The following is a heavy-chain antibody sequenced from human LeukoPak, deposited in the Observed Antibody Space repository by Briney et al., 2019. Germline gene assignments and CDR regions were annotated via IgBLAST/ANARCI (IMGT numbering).Heavy chain of an antibody. J-gene: IGHJ4*02. CDR1: GFTVSSNF. CDR2: IYTSGIT. CDR3: AREDAGGTYSFDY. Sequence: PGGSLGLSCAVSGFTVSSNFMSWVRQAPGKGPEWVSVIYTSGITYYADSVRGRFTISRDNSKNTLYLQMDSLTAEDTAVYYCAREDAGGTYSFDYWGQGILVTVSS. D-gene: IGHD1-26*01. V-gene: IGHV3-66*01.